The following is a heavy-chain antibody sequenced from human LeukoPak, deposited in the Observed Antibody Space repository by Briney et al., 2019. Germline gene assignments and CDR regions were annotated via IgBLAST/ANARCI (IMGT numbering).Heavy chain of an antibody. CDR1: GYTLTELS. D-gene: IGHD2-2*01. CDR3: ARDQGYCSSTSCYEVYQFDY. J-gene: IGHJ4*02. Sequence: ASVKVSCKVSGYTLTELSMHWVRQAPGKGLEWMGGFDPEDGETIYAQKFQGRVTMTTDTSTSTAYMELRSLRSDDTAVYFCARDQGYCSSTSCYEVYQFDYWGQGTLVTVSS. V-gene: IGHV1-24*01. CDR2: FDPEDGET.